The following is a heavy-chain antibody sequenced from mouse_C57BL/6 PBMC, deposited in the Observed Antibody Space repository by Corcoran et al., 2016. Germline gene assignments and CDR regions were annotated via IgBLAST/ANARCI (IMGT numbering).Heavy chain of an antibody. CDR1: GYTFTTYG. Sequence: QIQLVQSGPGLKKPGETVKISCKASGYTFTTYGMGWVKQAPGKGLKRMGWINTYSGVPTYADDFKGRFAFSLETSASTAYLQINNLKNEDTATFFCARSGYGAMDYWGQGTSVTVSS. CDR2: INTYSGVP. D-gene: IGHD3-1*01. V-gene: IGHV9-3*01. J-gene: IGHJ4*01. CDR3: ARSGYGAMDY.